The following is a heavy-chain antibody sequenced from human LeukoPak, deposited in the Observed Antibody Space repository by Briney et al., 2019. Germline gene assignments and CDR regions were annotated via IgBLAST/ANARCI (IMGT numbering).Heavy chain of an antibody. Sequence: SETLSLTCTISNGSISSYYWSWIRQSPGKGLEWIGYIYYIGSTNYNPSLKSRVTISVDTSKNQFYPRLSSVTAADTAVYYCARASGYGDYDVAEYFQHWGQGTLVTVSS. V-gene: IGHV4-59*01. CDR1: NGSISSYY. CDR3: ARASGYGDYDVAEYFQH. CDR2: IYYIGST. D-gene: IGHD4-17*01. J-gene: IGHJ1*01.